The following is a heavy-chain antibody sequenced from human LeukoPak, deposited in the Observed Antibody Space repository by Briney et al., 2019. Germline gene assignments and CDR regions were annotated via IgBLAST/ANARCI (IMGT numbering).Heavy chain of an antibody. CDR2: ISSSSTI. V-gene: IGHV3-48*04. J-gene: IGHJ4*02. Sequence: GGSLRLSCAASGFTFSSYSMNWVRQAPGKGLEWVSYISSSSTIYYADSVKGRFTISRDNAKNSLYLQMNSLRAEDTAVYYCARPLGYCSSTSCDAVEYWGQGTLVTVSS. CDR1: GFTFSSYS. CDR3: ARPLGYCSSTSCDAVEY. D-gene: IGHD2-2*01.